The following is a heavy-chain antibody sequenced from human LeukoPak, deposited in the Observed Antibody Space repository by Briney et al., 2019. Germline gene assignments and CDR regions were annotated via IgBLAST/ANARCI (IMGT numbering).Heavy chain of an antibody. CDR1: GGTFSSYA. CDR2: IIPIFGTA. J-gene: IGHJ5*02. CDR3: ARVQRELRHGWFDP. D-gene: IGHD1-26*01. V-gene: IGHV1-69*01. Sequence: SVKVSCKASGGTFSSYAISWVRQAPGQGLEWMGGIIPIFGTANYAQKFQGRVTITADESTSTAYMELSSLRSEDTAVYYCARVQRELRHGWFDPWGQGTLVTISS.